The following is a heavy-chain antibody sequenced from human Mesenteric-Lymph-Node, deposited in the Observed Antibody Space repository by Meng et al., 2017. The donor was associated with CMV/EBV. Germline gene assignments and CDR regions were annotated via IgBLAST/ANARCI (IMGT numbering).Heavy chain of an antibody. CDR1: GFTLRSYW. CDR3: ARGSALNSH. V-gene: IGHV3-74*01. D-gene: IGHD3-16*02. J-gene: IGHJ4*02. Sequence: GGSLRLSCAASGFTLRSYWVHWVRQAPGKGLVWVSRIKSDGSNTTYADSVKGRFTISRDNVKNTLYLQMDSLRAEDTAMYYCARGSALNSHWGQGTLVTVSS. CDR2: IKSDGSNT.